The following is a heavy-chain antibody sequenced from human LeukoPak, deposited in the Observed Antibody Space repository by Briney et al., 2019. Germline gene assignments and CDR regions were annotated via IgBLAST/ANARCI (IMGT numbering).Heavy chain of an antibody. CDR1: GYSFTCYW. Sequence: GESLKISCKGSGYSFTCYWIGWVRQMPGKGLEWMGIIYPGDSDTRYSPSFQGQVTISADKSISTAYLQWSSLKASDTAMYYCARHVDYDSSGYYYIFDYWGQGTLVTVSS. J-gene: IGHJ4*02. CDR3: ARHVDYDSSGYYYIFDY. V-gene: IGHV5-51*01. CDR2: IYPGDSDT. D-gene: IGHD3-22*01.